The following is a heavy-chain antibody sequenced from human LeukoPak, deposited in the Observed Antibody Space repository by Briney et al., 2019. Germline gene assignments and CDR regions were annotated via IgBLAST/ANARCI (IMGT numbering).Heavy chain of an antibody. J-gene: IGHJ3*02. CDR2: ISSSSSYI. CDR3: ARDRTQPRRDGYISSDAFDI. V-gene: IGHV3-21*01. D-gene: IGHD5-12*01. CDR1: GFTFSSYS. Sequence: PGGSLRLSCAASGFTFSSYSMNWVRQAPGKGLEWVSSISSSSSYIYYADSVKGRFTISRDNAKNSLYLQMNSLRAEDTAVYYCARDRTQPRRDGYISSDAFDIWGQGTMVTVSS.